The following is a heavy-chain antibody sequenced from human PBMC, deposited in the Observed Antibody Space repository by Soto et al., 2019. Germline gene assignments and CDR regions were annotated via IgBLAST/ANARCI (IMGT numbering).Heavy chain of an antibody. CDR3: AKIPPPGGESPFAY. D-gene: IGHD3-10*01. Sequence: HPGWSVRHSGAAAECAFIGDVMNWVRQAPGKGLEWVSGISGSGGGTYYVDSVKGRFTISRDNSKNTLYLQMNSLRAEDTAVFYYAKIPPPGGESPFAYWGQGTLVTVSS. CDR2: ISGSGGGT. V-gene: IGHV3-23*01. J-gene: IGHJ4*02. CDR1: ECAFIGDV.